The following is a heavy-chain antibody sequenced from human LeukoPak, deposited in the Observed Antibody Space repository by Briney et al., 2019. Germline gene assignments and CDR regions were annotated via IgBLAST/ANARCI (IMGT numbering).Heavy chain of an antibody. CDR2: IIPIFGTA. J-gene: IGHJ4*02. CDR1: GGTFSSYA. D-gene: IGHD2-2*01. Sequence: ASVKVSCKASGGTFSSYAISWVRQAPGQGLEWMGGIIPIFGTANYAQKFQGRVTITTDESTSTAYMELSSLRSDDTAVYYCARVDGIVVVPAAQFDYWGQGTPGHRLL. CDR3: ARVDGIVVVPAAQFDY. V-gene: IGHV1-69*05.